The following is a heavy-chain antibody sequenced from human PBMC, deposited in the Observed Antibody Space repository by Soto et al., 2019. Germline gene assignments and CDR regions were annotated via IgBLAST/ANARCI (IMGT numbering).Heavy chain of an antibody. D-gene: IGHD2-2*01. CDR3: TSDPFVQYQLLWGAFDI. J-gene: IGHJ3*02. Sequence: GGSLRLSCTASGFTFGDYAMSWFRQAPGKGLEWVGFIRSKAYGGTTEYAASVKGRFTISRDDSNSIAYLQMNSLKTEDTAVYYCTSDPFVQYQLLWGAFDIWGQGTMVTVSS. CDR2: IRSKAYGGTT. V-gene: IGHV3-49*03. CDR1: GFTFGDYA.